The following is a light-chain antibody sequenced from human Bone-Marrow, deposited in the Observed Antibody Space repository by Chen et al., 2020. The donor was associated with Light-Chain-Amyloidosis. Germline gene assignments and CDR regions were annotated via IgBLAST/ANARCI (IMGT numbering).Light chain of an antibody. J-gene: IGLJ3*02. CDR1: NIGSTS. CDR2: DDS. Sequence: SSVLTQPSSVSGAPGQTAPMACGGNNIGSTSVHWYQPTPGQAPLLVVYDDSDRPSGIPERLSGSNSGNTATLTISRVEAGDEADYYCQVWDRSSDRPVFGGGTKLTVL. V-gene: IGLV3-21*02. CDR3: QVWDRSSDRPV.